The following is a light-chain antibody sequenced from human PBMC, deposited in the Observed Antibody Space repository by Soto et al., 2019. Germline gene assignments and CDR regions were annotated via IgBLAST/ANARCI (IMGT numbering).Light chain of an antibody. J-gene: IGKJ1*01. V-gene: IGKV3-15*01. CDR2: GTS. CDR1: QTVSGD. Sequence: EIVMTQSPATLSVPPGDRATLSCTASQTVSGDLTWYQQKPGQAPRLLIYGTSTRATGIPARFSGSGSGTEFTLTIDSLQSEDFAVYYCQQYNNWPWTFGQGTKEEIK. CDR3: QQYNNWPWT.